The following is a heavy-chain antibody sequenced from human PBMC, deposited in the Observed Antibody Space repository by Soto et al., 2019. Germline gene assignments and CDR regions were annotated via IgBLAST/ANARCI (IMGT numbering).Heavy chain of an antibody. J-gene: IGHJ3*02. Sequence: EVQLVESGGGLVQPGGSLRLSCAASGFTFGNYWMTWVRQAPGKGLEWVANIKGDGSAKSYLDSVRGRFTVSRDNAENSLFLQRNILRAEGTALYYCARDVSPGRSGYYLDAFDIWGQGTMVTVS. CDR1: GFTFGNYW. V-gene: IGHV3-7*05. CDR2: IKGDGSAK. CDR3: ARDVSPGRSGYYLDAFDI. D-gene: IGHD6-25*01.